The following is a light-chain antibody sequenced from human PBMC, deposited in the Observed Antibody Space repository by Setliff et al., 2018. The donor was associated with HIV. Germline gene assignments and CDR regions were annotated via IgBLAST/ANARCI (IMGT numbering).Light chain of an antibody. CDR3: CSYASSSTFYV. J-gene: IGLJ1*01. Sequence: SVLTQPASVSGSPGQSITISCTGTSSNIGSYNLVSWYQQHPGKAPKLMIYEATKRPLGVSNRFSGSKSGNTASLTISGLQAEDETDYYCCSYASSSTFYVFGTGTKVTVL. CDR1: SSNIGSYNL. V-gene: IGLV2-23*01. CDR2: EAT.